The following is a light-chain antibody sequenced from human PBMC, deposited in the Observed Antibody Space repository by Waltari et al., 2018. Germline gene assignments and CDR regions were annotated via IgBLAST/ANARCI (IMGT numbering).Light chain of an antibody. CDR2: IVS. Sequence: DGVMTQSPLSLSVTLAQPASISRSSSQSLLHIDANTYLNWFQQSPGQSPSRLIYIVSKWGSGVPDRFSGSGSGNDFTLKISRVEAEDVGVYYCMQGTHWPWTFGQGTKVEI. CDR1: QSLLHIDANTY. V-gene: IGKV2-30*02. J-gene: IGKJ1*01. CDR3: MQGTHWPWT.